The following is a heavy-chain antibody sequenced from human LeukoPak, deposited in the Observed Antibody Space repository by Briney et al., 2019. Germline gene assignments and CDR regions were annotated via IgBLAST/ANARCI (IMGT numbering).Heavy chain of an antibody. D-gene: IGHD2-15*01. CDR1: GYTFTSYG. V-gene: IGHV1-18*01. Sequence: GASVKVPCEASGYTFTSYGISWVRQAPGQGLEWMGWISAYNGNTNYAQKLQGRVTMTTDTSTSTAYMELRSLRSDDTAVYYCARAGYCSGGSCFVRPFDYWGQGTLVTVSS. CDR3: ARAGYCSGGSCFVRPFDY. CDR2: ISAYNGNT. J-gene: IGHJ4*02.